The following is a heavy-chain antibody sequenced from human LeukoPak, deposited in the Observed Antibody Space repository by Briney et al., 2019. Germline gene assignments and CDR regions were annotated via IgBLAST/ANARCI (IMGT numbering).Heavy chain of an antibody. J-gene: IGHJ4*02. V-gene: IGHV1-8*01. CDR2: MNPNSGNT. CDR3: ARVGILRFLEWTHGNTYYFDY. Sequence: GASVKVSCKASGYTFTSYDINWVRQATGQGLEWMGWMNPNSGNTGYAQKFQGRVTMTRNTSISTAYMELSSLRSEDTAVYYCARVGILRFLEWTHGNTYYFDYWGQGTLVTVSS. D-gene: IGHD3-3*01. CDR1: GYTFTSYD.